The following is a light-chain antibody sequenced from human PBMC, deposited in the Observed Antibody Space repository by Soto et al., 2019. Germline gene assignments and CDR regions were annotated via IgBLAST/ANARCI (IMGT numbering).Light chain of an antibody. CDR1: SSDIGNYNY. Sequence: QSVLTQPASVSGSPGQSITISCTGTSSDIGNYNYVSWYQQHPGKAPKLMIYEVNNRPSGVSNRFSGSKSGNTASLTISGLEAEDEADYYCSSYTSSTTLVFATGTKVTV. V-gene: IGLV2-14*01. CDR3: SSYTSSTTLV. J-gene: IGLJ1*01. CDR2: EVN.